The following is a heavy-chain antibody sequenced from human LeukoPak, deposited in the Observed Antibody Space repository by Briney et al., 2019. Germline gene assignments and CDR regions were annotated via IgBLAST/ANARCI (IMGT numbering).Heavy chain of an antibody. CDR1: GGSFRGYY. J-gene: IGHJ2*01. CDR2: INHSGST. V-gene: IGHV4-34*01. CDR3: ASAGRGYWYFDL. Sequence: PSETLSLTCAVYGGSFRGYYWSWIRQPPGKGLEWIGEINHSGSTNYNPSLKSRVTISVDTSKSQFSLKLSSVTAADTAVYYCASAGRGYWYFDLWGRGTLVTVSS.